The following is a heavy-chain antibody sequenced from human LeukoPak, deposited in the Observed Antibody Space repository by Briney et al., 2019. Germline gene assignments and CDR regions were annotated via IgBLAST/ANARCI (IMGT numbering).Heavy chain of an antibody. CDR3: ARGEALRQNYGMDV. V-gene: IGHV4-59*01. CDR1: GGSINGYY. J-gene: IGHJ6*02. Sequence: SGTLSLTCTVSGGSINGYYWNWIRQPPGKGLEWIGYIYFSGSTNYNPSLQSRVTISVDTSKNQFSLKLNSVTAADTAVYFCARGEALRQNYGMDVWGQGTTVTVSS. CDR2: IYFSGST.